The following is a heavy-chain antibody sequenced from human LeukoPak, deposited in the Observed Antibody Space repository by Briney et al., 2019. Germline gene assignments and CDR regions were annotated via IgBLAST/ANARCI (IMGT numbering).Heavy chain of an antibody. CDR3: ARDRQHLAQGADY. Sequence: ASVKVSCKASGYTFTDYYMYWVRQAPGQGLEWLGWINPNSGDTNYAHKFQGRVTMTRDTSISTAYMELSRLRSNDTAVYYCARDRQHLAQGADYWGQGTLVTVSS. D-gene: IGHD6-13*01. CDR2: INPNSGDT. J-gene: IGHJ4*02. CDR1: GYTFTDYY. V-gene: IGHV1-2*02.